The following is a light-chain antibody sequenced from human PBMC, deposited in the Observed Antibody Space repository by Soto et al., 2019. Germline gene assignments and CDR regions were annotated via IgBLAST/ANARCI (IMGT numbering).Light chain of an antibody. CDR1: SSNIGSNT. CDR3: VAWDDSLNGYVV. V-gene: IGLV1-44*01. J-gene: IGLJ2*01. Sequence: QTVMTKPPSTSRTPGQRVTISCSKSSSNIGSNTVNWYQQLPGTAPKLVIYSNNQRPSGVPDRFSGSKSGTSASLAISGLQSEDEADYYCVAWDDSLNGYVVFGGGTKVTVL. CDR2: SNN.